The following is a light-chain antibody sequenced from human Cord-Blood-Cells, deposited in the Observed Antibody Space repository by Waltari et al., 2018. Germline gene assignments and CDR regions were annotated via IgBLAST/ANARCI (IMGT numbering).Light chain of an antibody. CDR1: RPRSYY. Sequence: SSELTQDPAVSVALGQTVRHTCQGDRPRSYYASWYQQKPGQAPVLVIYGKNNRPSGIPDRFSGSSSGNTASWTITGAQAEDEADYYCNSRDSSGNHVVFGGGTKLTVL. J-gene: IGLJ2*01. CDR3: NSRDSSGNHVV. CDR2: GKN. V-gene: IGLV3-19*01.